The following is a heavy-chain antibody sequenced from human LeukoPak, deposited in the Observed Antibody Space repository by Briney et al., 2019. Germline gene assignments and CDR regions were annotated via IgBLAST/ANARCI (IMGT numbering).Heavy chain of an antibody. D-gene: IGHD3-22*01. J-gene: IGHJ6*02. Sequence: PGGSLRLSCAASGFTFSSYWMHWVRQAPGKGLVWVSGINSDGSSTSYADSVKGRFTISRDNAKNTLYLQMNSLRAEDTAEYYCASPTYYYDSSGYTGQGYGMVVWGQGTTVTVSS. CDR2: INSDGSST. CDR1: GFTFSSYW. CDR3: ASPTYYYDSSGYTGQGYGMVV. V-gene: IGHV3-74*01.